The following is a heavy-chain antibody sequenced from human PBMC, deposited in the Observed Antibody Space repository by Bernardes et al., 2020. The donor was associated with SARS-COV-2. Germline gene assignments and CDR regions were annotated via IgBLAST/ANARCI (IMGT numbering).Heavy chain of an antibody. CDR3: ARHSAPLYSGGRYGYYYYGMDV. J-gene: IGHJ6*02. CDR2: IYYSGST. D-gene: IGHD6-19*01. V-gene: IGHV4-39*01. Sequence: SETLSPTCTVSGGSISSISYYWGWLLQPPGTGLEWIGSIYYSGSTYYNPSLKSRVTISVDTSKNQFSLKLSSVTAADTAVYYCARHSAPLYSGGRYGYYYYGMDVWGQGTTVTVSS. CDR1: GGSISSISYY.